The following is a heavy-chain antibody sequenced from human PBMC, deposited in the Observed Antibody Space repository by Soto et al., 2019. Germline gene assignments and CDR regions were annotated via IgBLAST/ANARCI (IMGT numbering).Heavy chain of an antibody. CDR3: ARGDIGPYYGSGSPPGY. V-gene: IGHV1-18*01. CDR2: ISAYNGNT. Sequence: ASVKVSCKASGYTFTSYGIRGVRQPPGQGLEWMGWISAYNGNTNYAQKLQDRVTMTTDTSTSTAYMELRSLRSDDTAVYYCARGDIGPYYGSGSPPGYWGQGTLVTVSS. D-gene: IGHD3-10*01. J-gene: IGHJ4*02. CDR1: GYTFTSYG.